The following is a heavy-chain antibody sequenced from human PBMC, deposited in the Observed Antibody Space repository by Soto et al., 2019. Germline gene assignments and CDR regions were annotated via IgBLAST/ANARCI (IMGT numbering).Heavy chain of an antibody. J-gene: IGHJ3*02. V-gene: IGHV4-34*01. CDR3: ARGLPLARAFDI. CDR1: GGSFSGYY. Sequence: SETLSLTCAVYGGSFSGYYWSWIRQPPGKGLEWIGEINHSGSTNYNPSLKSRVTISVDTSKNQFSLKLSSVTAADTAVYYCARGLPLARAFDICGQGTMVTVPS. CDR2: INHSGST.